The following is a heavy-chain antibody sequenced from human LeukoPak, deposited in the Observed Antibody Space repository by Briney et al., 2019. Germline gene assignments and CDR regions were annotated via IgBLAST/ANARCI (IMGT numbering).Heavy chain of an antibody. D-gene: IGHD3-3*01. CDR2: ISSSSSTI. J-gene: IGHJ4*02. CDR3: ARGPYYGFWSGYHFDY. Sequence: GGSLRLSCAASGFTFSSYSMNWVRQAPGKGLEWVPYISSSSSTIYYADSVKGRFTISRDNAKNSLYLQMNSLRAEDTAVYYCARGPYYGFWSGYHFDYWGQGTLVTVSS. CDR1: GFTFSSYS. V-gene: IGHV3-48*01.